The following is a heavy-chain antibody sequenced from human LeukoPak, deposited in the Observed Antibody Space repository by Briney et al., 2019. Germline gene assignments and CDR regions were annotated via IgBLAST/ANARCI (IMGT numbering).Heavy chain of an antibody. Sequence: GASVKVSCKASGYTFTSYDINWVRQATGQGLEWMGWINPNSGGTNYAQKFQGRVTMTRDTSISTAYMELSRLRSDDTAVYYCARDADIVVVPAALFGYWGQGTLVTVSS. CDR3: ARDADIVVVPAALFGY. V-gene: IGHV1-2*02. CDR2: INPNSGGT. D-gene: IGHD2-2*01. CDR1: GYTFTSYD. J-gene: IGHJ4*02.